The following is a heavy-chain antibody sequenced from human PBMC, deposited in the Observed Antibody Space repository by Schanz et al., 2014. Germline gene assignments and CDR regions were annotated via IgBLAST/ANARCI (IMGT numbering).Heavy chain of an antibody. D-gene: IGHD5-12*01. Sequence: QVHLQESGPGLVKPSETLSVTCTVSGGSINNYFWTWIRQPAGKGLEWIGRIYSNGISHYNPSLXXRVTMSVDTSKNKFSLNLTPVTPADTAIYYCVRVKGEHSGHDYIVYWGQGIQVTVSP. V-gene: IGHV4-4*07. J-gene: IGHJ4*02. CDR3: VRVKGEHSGHDYIVY. CDR2: IYSNGIS. CDR1: GGSINNYF.